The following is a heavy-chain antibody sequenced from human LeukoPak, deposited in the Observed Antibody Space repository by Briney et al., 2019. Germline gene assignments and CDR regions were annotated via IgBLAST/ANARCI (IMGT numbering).Heavy chain of an antibody. Sequence: PSETLSLTCTVSGGSISSSSYYWGWIRQPPGKGLEWIGSIYYSGSTYYNPSLKSRVTISVDTSKNQFSLKLSSVTAADTAVYYCAREITMVRGVITRLFDFWGQGNLVTVSS. CDR3: AREITMVRGVITRLFDF. V-gene: IGHV4-39*07. J-gene: IGHJ4*02. CDR1: GGSISSSSYY. D-gene: IGHD3-10*01. CDR2: IYYSGST.